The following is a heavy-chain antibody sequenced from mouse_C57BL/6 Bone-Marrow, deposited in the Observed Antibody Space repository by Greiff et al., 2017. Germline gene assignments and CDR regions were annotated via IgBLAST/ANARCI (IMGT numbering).Heavy chain of an antibody. Sequence: EVKLEESGAELVRPGASVKLSCTASGFNIKDDYMHWVKQWPEQGLEWIGWIDPENGDTEYASKFQGKATITADTSSNTAYLQLSSLTSEDTAVYYCTTGHYYGSSLWFAYWGQGTLVTVSA. CDR3: TTGHYYGSSLWFAY. CDR1: GFNIKDDY. V-gene: IGHV14-4*01. J-gene: IGHJ3*01. D-gene: IGHD1-1*01. CDR2: IDPENGDT.